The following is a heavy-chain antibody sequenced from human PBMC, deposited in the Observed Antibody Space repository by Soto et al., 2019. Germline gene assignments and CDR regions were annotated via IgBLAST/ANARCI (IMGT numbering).Heavy chain of an antibody. J-gene: IGHJ5*02. Sequence: SETLSLTCTVSGGSISSGDYYWSWIRQHPGKGLEWIGYIYQSGSTNYNPSLKSRVTISLDKSKNQFSLKLSSVTAADTAVYYCARAYSPASWGQGTLVTVS. CDR2: IYQSGST. V-gene: IGHV4-31*03. CDR3: ARAYSPAS. CDR1: GGSISSGDYY. D-gene: IGHD5-12*01.